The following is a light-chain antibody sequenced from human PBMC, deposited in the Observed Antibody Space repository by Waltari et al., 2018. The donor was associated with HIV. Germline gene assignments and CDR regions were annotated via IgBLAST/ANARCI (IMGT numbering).Light chain of an antibody. CDR2: NNK. V-gene: IGLV1-44*01. CDR1: SSNIGSNP. J-gene: IGLJ2*01. CDR3: AAWYDSLNCHEL. Sequence: QSVLTQPPSASGTPGQRVTFSCSGSSSNIGSNPVDWYQKLPGTAPRLLIYNNKSRPSGVPARCAGAKSVTSAPLAISGLRSDDDADYYCAAWYDSLNCHELFGGGTKLTV.